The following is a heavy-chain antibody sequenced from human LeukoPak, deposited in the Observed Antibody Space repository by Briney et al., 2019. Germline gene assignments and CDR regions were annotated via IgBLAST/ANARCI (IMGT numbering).Heavy chain of an antibody. CDR3: ARGPNHYYYMDF. CDR2: INPNGDVT. V-gene: IGHV1-2*02. D-gene: IGHD2-8*01. Sequence: ASVKVSCKASGYTFTGYYMHWVRQAPGQGLEWMGWINPNGDVTKSAQKFQGRVTMTTDKSINTVFMELSGLTSDDTALYYCARGPNHYYYMDFWGKGTTVSVSS. CDR1: GYTFTGYY. J-gene: IGHJ6*03.